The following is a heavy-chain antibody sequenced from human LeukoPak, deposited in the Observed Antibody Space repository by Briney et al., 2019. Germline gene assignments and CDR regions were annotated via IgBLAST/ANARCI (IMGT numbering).Heavy chain of an antibody. CDR3: ARPATATTAVAFDI. V-gene: IGHV5-51*01. Sequence: GESLKISCKGSGYSFSSYWIGWVRQMPGKGLEWMGIIYPGDSETRYSPSFEGQVTISADKSISTAYLQWSSLKASDTAMYYCARPATATTAVAFDIWGQGTMVTVSS. CDR2: IYPGDSET. J-gene: IGHJ3*02. CDR1: GYSFSSYW. D-gene: IGHD1-26*01.